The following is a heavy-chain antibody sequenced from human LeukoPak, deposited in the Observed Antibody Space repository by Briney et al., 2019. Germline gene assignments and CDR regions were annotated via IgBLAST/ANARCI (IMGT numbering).Heavy chain of an antibody. Sequence: GGSLRLSCAASGFTFSGYAMHWVRQAPGKGLEWVTIISYDGSNKYYADSAKGRFTISRDNAKNSLYLQMNSLRAEDTAVYYCAKDRVFELWFEEASPYYFDYWGQGTLVTVSS. V-gene: IGHV3-30*04. CDR2: ISYDGSNK. CDR3: AKDRVFELWFEEASPYYFDY. D-gene: IGHD3-10*01. CDR1: GFTFSGYA. J-gene: IGHJ4*02.